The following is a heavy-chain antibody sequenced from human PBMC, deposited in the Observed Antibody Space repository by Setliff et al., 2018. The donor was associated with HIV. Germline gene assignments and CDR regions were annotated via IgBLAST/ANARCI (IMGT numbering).Heavy chain of an antibody. CDR2: IHYSGRS. D-gene: IGHD3-3*01. CDR3: ARGLSIFGVATPGFYSFMDV. CDR1: GGSITGHY. V-gene: IGHV4-59*11. Sequence: ASETLSLTCTVSGGSITGHYWSWIRQPPGKGLEWIGYIHYSGRSHYNPSLKSRVSISLDTSKKQVSLKLNSVTAADTAVYYCARGLSIFGVATPGFYSFMDVWGKGTTVTVS. J-gene: IGHJ6*03.